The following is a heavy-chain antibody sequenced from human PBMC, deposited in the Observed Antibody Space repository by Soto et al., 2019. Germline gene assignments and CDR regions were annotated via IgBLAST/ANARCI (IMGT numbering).Heavy chain of an antibody. CDR2: VSDYGSNA. V-gene: IGHV3-30-3*01. CDR3: AGVRPGHNGYPFFDY. Sequence: PGGSLRLSCAASGFSFSTSTMHWVRLTAGKGLEWVALVSDYGSNADYADSVQGRFTISRDNSKNTLFLQMDSLRPEDTAIYYCAGVRPGHNGYPFFDYWGQGTLVTVSS. CDR1: GFSFSTST. D-gene: IGHD3-22*01. J-gene: IGHJ4*02.